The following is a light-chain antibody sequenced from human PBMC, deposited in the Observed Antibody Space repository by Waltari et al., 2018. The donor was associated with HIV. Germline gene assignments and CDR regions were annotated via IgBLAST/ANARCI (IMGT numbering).Light chain of an antibody. J-gene: IGKJ4*01. V-gene: IGKV3-20*01. Sequence: IVWTQSPGNLSLSPGERATLSCRASQRVSSTYLAWHQHKPGQAPRLLISGAATRATGIPDRCSGSGSGTDFTLTISRLEPEDSALYYCQHYGNFGGGTKVEI. CDR1: QRVSSTY. CDR3: QHYGN. CDR2: GAA.